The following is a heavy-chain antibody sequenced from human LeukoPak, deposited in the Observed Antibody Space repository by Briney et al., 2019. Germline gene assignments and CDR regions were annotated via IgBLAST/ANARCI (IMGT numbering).Heavy chain of an antibody. J-gene: IGHJ6*03. CDR3: AKDLPLGYCSSTSCYTTYYYYYMDV. V-gene: IGHV3-23*01. D-gene: IGHD2-2*02. CDR1: GFTFSSYA. CDR2: ISGSGGST. Sequence: PGGSLRLSCAASGFTFSSYAMSWVRQAPGKGLEWVSAISGSGGSTYYADSVKGRFTISRDNSKNTLYLQMNSLRAEDTAVYYCAKDLPLGYCSSTSCYTTYYYYYMDVWGEGTTVTVSS.